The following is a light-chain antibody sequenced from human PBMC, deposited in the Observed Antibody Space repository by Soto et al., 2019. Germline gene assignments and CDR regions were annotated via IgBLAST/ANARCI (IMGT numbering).Light chain of an antibody. CDR1: QSISSY. Sequence: DIQMTQSRSSLSASVGRRFTITCRASQSISSYLNWYQQKQGKAPKLLIYAASSLQSGVPSRFSGSGYGTDFNLTISSLQPEEFATYYCQQSYSTPWTFGQGTKVDIK. V-gene: IGKV1-39*01. CDR2: AAS. J-gene: IGKJ1*01. CDR3: QQSYSTPWT.